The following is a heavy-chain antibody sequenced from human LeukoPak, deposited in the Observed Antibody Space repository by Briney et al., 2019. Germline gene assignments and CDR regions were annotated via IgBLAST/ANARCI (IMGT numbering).Heavy chain of an antibody. D-gene: IGHD6-13*01. J-gene: IGHJ4*02. CDR3: ARGGAAGTLFAY. Sequence: SQTLSLTCTVSGGSLSSDYWSWIRQPPGNRLEWIGYMYYSGSTNYQPSLTSRVSISVDTSKKQFSLKVSSVTAADTAVYYCARGGAAGTLFAYWGQGTLVTVSS. V-gene: IGHV4-59*01. CDR1: GGSLSSDY. CDR2: MYYSGST.